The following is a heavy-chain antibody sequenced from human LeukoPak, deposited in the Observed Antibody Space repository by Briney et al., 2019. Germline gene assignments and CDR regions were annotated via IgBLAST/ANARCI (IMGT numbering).Heavy chain of an antibody. V-gene: IGHV4-30-4*08. CDR2: IYYSGST. D-gene: IGHD3-3*01. CDR1: GGSISSGDYY. J-gene: IGHJ4*02. Sequence: SETLSLTCTVSGGSISSGDYYWSWIRQPPGKGLEWIGYIYYSGSTYYNPSLKSRVTISVDTSKNQFSLKLSSVTAADTAVYYCARIGPRYDFWSGYYKINDYWGQGTLVTVSS. CDR3: ARIGPRYDFWSGYYKINDY.